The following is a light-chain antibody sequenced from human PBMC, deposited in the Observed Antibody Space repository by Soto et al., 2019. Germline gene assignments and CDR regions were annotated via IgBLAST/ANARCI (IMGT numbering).Light chain of an antibody. V-gene: IGLV1-51*02. CDR1: SSNIGSND. Sequence: QSVLTQPPSVSAATGQKVTISCSGNSSNIGSNDVSWYQQPPGKAPKLLIYENSQRPSGIPDRLSGSKSGTSATLGITGLPTGDEADYYCGTWDSSLIALFGTGTKVTVL. J-gene: IGLJ1*01. CDR2: ENS. CDR3: GTWDSSLIAL.